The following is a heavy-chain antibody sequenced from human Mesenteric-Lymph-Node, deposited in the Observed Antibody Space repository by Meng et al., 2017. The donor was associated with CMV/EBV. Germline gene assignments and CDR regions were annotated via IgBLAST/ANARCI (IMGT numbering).Heavy chain of an antibody. Sequence: GESLKISCEGSRFTFSTYGMYWVRQAPGKGLEWVANINQDGSEKYNVDSVKGRFTISRDNAKNSLYLQMNSLRAEDTAVYYCAKGYSSGWYDTFDVWGQGTMVTVSS. V-gene: IGHV3-7*03. CDR1: RFTFSTYG. D-gene: IGHD6-19*01. CDR3: AKGYSSGWYDTFDV. J-gene: IGHJ3*01. CDR2: INQDGSEK.